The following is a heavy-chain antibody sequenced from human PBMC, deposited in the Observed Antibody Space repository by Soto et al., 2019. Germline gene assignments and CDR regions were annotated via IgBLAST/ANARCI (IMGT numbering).Heavy chain of an antibody. D-gene: IGHD1-1*01. CDR1: GYTFSNFG. Sequence: QVQLVQSGGEVKKPGASVKVSCKASGYTFSNFGLSWVRQAPGQGLELMGWISPYNGNTNYAQKLQGRLTMTTDTSTSTADMELRSLRSDDTAVYYCARDRLCVSVTGGGFDSWGQGTLVTVSS. CDR3: ARDRLCVSVTGGGFDS. CDR2: ISPYNGNT. J-gene: IGHJ4*02. V-gene: IGHV1-18*01.